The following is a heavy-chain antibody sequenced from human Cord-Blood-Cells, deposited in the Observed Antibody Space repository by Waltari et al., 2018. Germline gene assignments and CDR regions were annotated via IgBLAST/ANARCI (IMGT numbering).Heavy chain of an antibody. J-gene: IGHJ3*02. D-gene: IGHD3-3*01. CDR2: IYTSGST. CDR1: GGSISSYY. Sequence: QVQLQESGPGLVKPSETLSLTCTVSGGSISSYYWSWIRQPAGKGLEWIGRIYTSGSTNYNASLKSRGTMAVDTSKNQFSLKLSSVTAADTAVYYCARFRQDFWSGYDAFDIWGQGTMVTVSS. CDR3: ARFRQDFWSGYDAFDI. V-gene: IGHV4-4*07.